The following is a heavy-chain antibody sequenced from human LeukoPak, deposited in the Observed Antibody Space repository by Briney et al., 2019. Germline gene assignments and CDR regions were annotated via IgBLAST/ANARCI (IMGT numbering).Heavy chain of an antibody. CDR2: IIPIFGTA. Sequence: SVKVSCKASGGTFSSYAISWVRQAPGQGLEWMGGIIPIFGTANYAQKFQGRVTITADKSTSTAYMELSSLRSEDTAVYYCARFNSGRKTSDYWGQGTLVTVSS. CDR1: GGTFSSYA. J-gene: IGHJ4*02. D-gene: IGHD3-10*01. CDR3: ARFNSGRKTSDY. V-gene: IGHV1-69*06.